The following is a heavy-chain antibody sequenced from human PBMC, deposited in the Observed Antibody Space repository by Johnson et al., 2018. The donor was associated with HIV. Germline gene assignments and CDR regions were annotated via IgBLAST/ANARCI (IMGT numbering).Heavy chain of an antibody. CDR3: ARDRGYDAFDI. CDR2: IYSGGST. D-gene: IGHD3-22*01. Sequence: VQLVESGGGLVQPGGSLRLSCAASGFTVSSNYMSWVRQAPGKGLEWVSVIYSGGSTYYADSVKGSFTISRDNSKNTLYLQMNSLRAEDTAVYFCARDRGYDAFDIWGQGTMVTVSS. J-gene: IGHJ3*02. V-gene: IGHV3-66*01. CDR1: GFTVSSNY.